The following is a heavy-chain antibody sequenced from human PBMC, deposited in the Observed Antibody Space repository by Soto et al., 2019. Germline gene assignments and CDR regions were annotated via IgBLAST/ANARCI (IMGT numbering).Heavy chain of an antibody. CDR1: GFTVSSNY. J-gene: IGHJ4*02. V-gene: IGHV3-53*01. CDR2: IYSGGST. Sequence: GGSLRLSCAASGFTVSSNYMSWVRQAPGKGLEWVSVIYSGGSTYYADSVKGRFTISRDNSKNTLYLQMNSLRAEDTAVYYCASIGYYDILTGYYKNFDYWGQGTLVTVSS. CDR3: ASIGYYDILTGYYKNFDY. D-gene: IGHD3-9*01.